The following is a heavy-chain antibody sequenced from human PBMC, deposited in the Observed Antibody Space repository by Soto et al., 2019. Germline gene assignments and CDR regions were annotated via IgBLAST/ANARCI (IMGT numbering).Heavy chain of an antibody. V-gene: IGHV3-23*01. CDR3: AKDRWSGSTYRTFDY. CDR1: GFTFSSYA. J-gene: IGHJ4*02. Sequence: EVQLLESGGGLVQPGGSLRLSCAASGFTFSSYAMSWVRQAPGKGLEWVSAISGSGGSTYYADSVKGRFTISRDNSKNTLYLQMHSLRAEDTAVYYCAKDRWSGSTYRTFDYWGQGTLVTVSS. CDR2: ISGSGGST. D-gene: IGHD3-3*01.